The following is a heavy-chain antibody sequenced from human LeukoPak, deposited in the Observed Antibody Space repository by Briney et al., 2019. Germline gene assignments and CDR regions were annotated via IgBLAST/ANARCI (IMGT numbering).Heavy chain of an antibody. Sequence: GGSLRLSCAASGFSFSSHSMSWVRQAPGKGLEWVSAISGSGGSTYYADSVKGRFTISRDNSKNTLYLQMNSLRAEDTAVYYCAKVPTVTLYYYYYMDVWGKGTTVTVSS. CDR2: ISGSGGST. V-gene: IGHV3-23*01. J-gene: IGHJ6*03. CDR3: AKVPTVTLYYYYYMDV. CDR1: GFSFSSHS. D-gene: IGHD4-17*01.